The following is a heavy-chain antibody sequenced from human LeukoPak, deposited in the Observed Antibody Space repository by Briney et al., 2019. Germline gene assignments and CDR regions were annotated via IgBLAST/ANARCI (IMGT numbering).Heavy chain of an antibody. CDR2: IYYSGGT. CDR1: GGSISSSSYC. J-gene: IGHJ3*02. Sequence: SETLSLTCTVSGGSISSSSYCWGWIRQPPGKGLEWIGSIYYSGGTYYNPSLKSRVTISVDTSKNQFSLKLSSVTAADTAVYYCARGPEADAFDIWGQGIMVTVSS. CDR3: ARGPEADAFDI. V-gene: IGHV4-39*07.